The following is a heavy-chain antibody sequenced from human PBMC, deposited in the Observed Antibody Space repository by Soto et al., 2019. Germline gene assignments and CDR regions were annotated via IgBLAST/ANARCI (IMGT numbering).Heavy chain of an antibody. CDR1: GGTFSSYA. CDR3: ASPKFRAFDI. J-gene: IGHJ3*02. V-gene: IGHV1-69*13. Sequence: ASVKVSCKASGGTFSSYAISWVRQAPGQGLEWMGGIIPIFGTANYAQKFQGRVTITADESTSTAYMELSSLRSEDTAVYYCASPKFRAFDIWGQGTMVTVSS. CDR2: IIPIFGTA.